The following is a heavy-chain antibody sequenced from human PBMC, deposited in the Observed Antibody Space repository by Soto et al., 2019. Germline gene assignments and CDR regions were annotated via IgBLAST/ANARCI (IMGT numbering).Heavy chain of an antibody. D-gene: IGHD3-3*01. V-gene: IGHV1-2*04. CDR1: GYTFTGYY. CDR2: INPNSGGT. J-gene: IGHJ4*02. CDR3: ARAIYDFWSGSYDY. Sequence: ASVKVSCKASGYTFTGYYMHWVRQAPGQGLEWMGWINPNSGGTNYAQKFQGWVTMNRDTSISKAYMELSRLRSDDTAVYYCARAIYDFWSGSYDYWGQGTLVTVSS.